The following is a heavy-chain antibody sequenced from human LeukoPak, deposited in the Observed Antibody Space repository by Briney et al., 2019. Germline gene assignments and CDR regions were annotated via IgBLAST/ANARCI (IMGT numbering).Heavy chain of an antibody. CDR3: ARQGGYNYPDYYYYMDV. D-gene: IGHD5-24*01. Sequence: SETLSLACTVSGGSISSSSYYWGWIRQPPGKGLERIGSIYYSGSTYYNPSLKSRVTISVGTSKNQFSLKLSSVAAADTAVYYCARQGGYNYPDYYYYMDVWGKGTTVTISS. J-gene: IGHJ6*03. CDR1: GGSISSSSYY. CDR2: IYYSGST. V-gene: IGHV4-39*01.